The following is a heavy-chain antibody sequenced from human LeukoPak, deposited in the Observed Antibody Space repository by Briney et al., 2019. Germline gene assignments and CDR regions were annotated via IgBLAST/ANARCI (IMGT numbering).Heavy chain of an antibody. CDR3: ARGVGLSYDRSGPVFVM. D-gene: IGHD3-22*01. CDR2: MNPNSGST. J-gene: IGHJ3*02. Sequence: GASVKVSCKASGYTFTSYDINRVRQATGQGLEWMGRMNPNSGSTGYAQKFQGRVTMTRNTSISTAYMELSSLRSEDTAVYYCARGVGLSYDRSGPVFVMWGQGTMVTVSS. CDR1: GYTFTSYD. V-gene: IGHV1-8*01.